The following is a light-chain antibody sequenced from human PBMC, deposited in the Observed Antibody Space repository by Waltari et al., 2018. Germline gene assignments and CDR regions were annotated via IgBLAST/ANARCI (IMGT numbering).Light chain of an antibody. CDR3: QQRSTWPLT. V-gene: IGKV3-11*01. Sequence: EIVLTQSPATLSLSPGERATLSCRASQSVSSYLAWYQQKPGHAPRLLIYEASDRATGIPARFSGSGAGTEFTLTISSLEPEDFAVYYCQQRSTWPLTFGGGTKVEIK. J-gene: IGKJ4*01. CDR1: QSVSSY. CDR2: EAS.